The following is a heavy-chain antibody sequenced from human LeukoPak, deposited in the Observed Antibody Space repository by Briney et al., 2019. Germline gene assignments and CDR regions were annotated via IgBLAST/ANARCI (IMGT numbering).Heavy chain of an antibody. CDR1: GFTFSSYA. D-gene: IGHD2-2*03. Sequence: GGSLRLSCAASGFTFSSYAMSWVRQAPGKGLEWVSAISASGGSTYYADSVKGRFTISRDNSKNTLYLQMNSLRAEDTAVYYCAKVDLYYYYMDVWGKGTTVTVSS. CDR3: AKVDLYYYYMDV. J-gene: IGHJ6*03. CDR2: ISASGGST. V-gene: IGHV3-23*01.